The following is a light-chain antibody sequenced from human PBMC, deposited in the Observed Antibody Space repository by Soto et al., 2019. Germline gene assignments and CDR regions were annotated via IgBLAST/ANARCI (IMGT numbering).Light chain of an antibody. CDR2: SDS. J-gene: IGKJ3*01. Sequence: DIQMTQSPSFLSASVLDRVPITFLASQTISVYLNWYKQKPGRANDVIIYSDSTLRSGVQYRFSGSGSGKDFTITITSMQNEDFENYYCKKTYSVQINFGRGTKVDIK. CDR1: QTISVY. V-gene: IGKV1-39*01. CDR3: KKTYSVQIN.